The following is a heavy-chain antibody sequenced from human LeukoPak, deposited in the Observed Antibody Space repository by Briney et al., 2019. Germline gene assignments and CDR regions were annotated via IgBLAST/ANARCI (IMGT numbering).Heavy chain of an antibody. Sequence: ASVKVSCKASGYTFTSYDINWVRQATGQGLEWMGWMNPDSGNTGYAQKFQGRVTMTRNTSISTAYMELSSLRSEDTAVYYCARWVAATLSFDYWGQGTLVTVSS. D-gene: IGHD2-15*01. CDR1: GYTFTSYD. CDR2: MNPDSGNT. CDR3: ARWVAATLSFDY. V-gene: IGHV1-8*01. J-gene: IGHJ4*02.